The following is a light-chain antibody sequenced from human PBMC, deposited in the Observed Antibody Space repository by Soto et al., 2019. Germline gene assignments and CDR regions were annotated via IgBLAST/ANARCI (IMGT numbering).Light chain of an antibody. Sequence: QSVLTQPRSVSGSPGQSVTISCTGTSSDVGGYNYVSWYQQHPGKAPKLMIYDVTKRPSGVPDRFSGSKSGNTASLTISGLQPEDEADYYCCSYAGSYTPPYVFGTGTKLTVL. CDR2: DVT. CDR1: SSDVGGYNY. CDR3: CSYAGSYTPPYV. J-gene: IGLJ1*01. V-gene: IGLV2-11*01.